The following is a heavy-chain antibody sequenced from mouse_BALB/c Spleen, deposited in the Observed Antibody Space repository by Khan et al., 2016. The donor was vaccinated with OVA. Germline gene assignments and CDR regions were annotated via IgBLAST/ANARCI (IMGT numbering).Heavy chain of an antibody. CDR1: GFSLTTYD. J-gene: IGHJ4*01. Sequence: QVQLKESGPGLVAPSQSLSITCTVSGFSLTTYDVHWVRQPPGKGLEWLGIIWAGGNTNYNSALMSRLSICNDNSKSQVFLKMTMLQTDDTAMYCCARSTVMDYWGQGTSVTVSS. CDR3: ARSTVMDY. V-gene: IGHV2-9*02. CDR2: IWAGGNT. D-gene: IGHD1-1*01.